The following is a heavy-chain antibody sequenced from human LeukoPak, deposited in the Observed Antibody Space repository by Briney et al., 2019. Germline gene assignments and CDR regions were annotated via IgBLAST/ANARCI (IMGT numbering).Heavy chain of an antibody. Sequence: GGSLRLSCAASGFTFSSYAMHWVRQAPGKGLEWVSAISGSGGSTYYADSVKGRFTISRDNSKNTLYLQMNSLRAEDTAVYYCAKLRTAMVYYFDYWGQGTLVTVSS. V-gene: IGHV3-23*01. CDR3: AKLRTAMVYYFDY. J-gene: IGHJ4*02. D-gene: IGHD2-21*02. CDR2: ISGSGGST. CDR1: GFTFSSYA.